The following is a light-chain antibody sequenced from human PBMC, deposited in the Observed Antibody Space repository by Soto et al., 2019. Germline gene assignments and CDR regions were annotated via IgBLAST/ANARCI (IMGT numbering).Light chain of an antibody. CDR1: QSISSY. V-gene: IGKV1-39*01. J-gene: IGKJ5*01. CDR2: AAS. CDR3: QQSYSTCT. Sequence: DIQMTQSPSSLSASVGDRVTITCRASQSISSYVNWYQQKPGKAPKLLIYAASSLQSGVPSRFTGNGSRTDFTLTISSLQPEDFATYYCQQSYSTCTFGQGTRLEIK.